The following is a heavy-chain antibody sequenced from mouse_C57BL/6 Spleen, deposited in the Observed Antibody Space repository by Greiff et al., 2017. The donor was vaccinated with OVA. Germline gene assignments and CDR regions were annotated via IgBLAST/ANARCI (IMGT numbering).Heavy chain of an antibody. CDR1: GYTFTSYW. J-gene: IGHJ3*01. CDR3: AREGGYYEAWFAY. V-gene: IGHV1-52*01. D-gene: IGHD2-3*01. CDR2: IDPSDSET. Sequence: VQLQQSGAELVRPGSSVKLSCKASGYTFTSYWMHWVKQRPIQGLEWIGNIDPSDSETHYNQKFKDKATLTVDKSSSTAYMQLSSLTSEDSAVYYCAREGGYYEAWFAYWGQGTLVTVSA.